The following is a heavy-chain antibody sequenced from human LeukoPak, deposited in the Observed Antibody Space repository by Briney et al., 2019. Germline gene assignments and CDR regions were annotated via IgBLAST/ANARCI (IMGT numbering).Heavy chain of an antibody. D-gene: IGHD4-23*01. CDR3: ARANGGDSGDALDI. V-gene: IGHV1-69*04. CDR1: GGSFSSFG. J-gene: IGHJ3*02. Sequence: GASVKVSCKVSGGSFSSFGISWVRQAPGQGLEWMGRIVPFLDITNYAQKFQGRVTITADKSTNTVYMELSSLRSQDTAVYYCARANGGDSGDALDIWGQGTMVTVS. CDR2: IVPFLDIT.